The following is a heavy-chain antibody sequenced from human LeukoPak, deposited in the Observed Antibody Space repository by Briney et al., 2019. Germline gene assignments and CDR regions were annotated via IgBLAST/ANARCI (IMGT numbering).Heavy chain of an antibody. D-gene: IGHD2-2*01. CDR1: GFTFSGFG. Sequence: KSGGSLRLSCAASGFTFSGFGMNWVRQAPGKGLEWVSSITSSSSYIYYADSVKGRFTISRDNARNSLYLQMNSLRAEDTAVYYCARVAHPLIVIVAAAIDSWGQGTLVTVSS. CDR2: ITSSSSYI. V-gene: IGHV3-21*01. CDR3: ARVAHPLIVIVAAAIDS. J-gene: IGHJ5*01.